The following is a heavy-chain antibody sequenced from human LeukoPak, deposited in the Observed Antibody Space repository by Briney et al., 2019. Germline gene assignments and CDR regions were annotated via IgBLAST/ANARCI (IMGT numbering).Heavy chain of an antibody. Sequence: PSETLSLTCTVSGGSISSYYWSWIRQPPGKGLEWIGYIYYSGGTNYNPSLKSRVTMSVDTSKNQFSLKLSSVTAADTAVYYCARVVYSGYDSYAFDIWGQGTMVTVSS. CDR1: GGSISSYY. J-gene: IGHJ3*02. V-gene: IGHV4-59*01. D-gene: IGHD5-12*01. CDR2: IYYSGGT. CDR3: ARVVYSGYDSYAFDI.